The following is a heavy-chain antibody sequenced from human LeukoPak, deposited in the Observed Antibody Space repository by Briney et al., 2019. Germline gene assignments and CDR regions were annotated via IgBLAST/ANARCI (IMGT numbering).Heavy chain of an antibody. CDR1: GFTFSSYS. CDR3: ARLPGRLGSGYY. V-gene: IGHV5-51*01. CDR2: IYPGDSDT. D-gene: IGHD3-10*01. J-gene: IGHJ4*02. Sequence: PGGSLRLSCAASGFTFSSYSMNWVRQMPGKGLEWMGIIYPGDSDTRYSPSFQGQVTISADKSISTAYLQWISLKASDTAMYYCARLPGRLGSGYYWGQGTLVTVSS.